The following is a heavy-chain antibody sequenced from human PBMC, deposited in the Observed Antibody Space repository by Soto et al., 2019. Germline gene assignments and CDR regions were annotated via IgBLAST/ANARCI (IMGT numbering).Heavy chain of an antibody. CDR3: ARGWRDGYTGLYYFDH. Sequence: QVQLKESGPGLVKPSQTLSLTCTVSGGSIDSSHFWRRIRQQPGKGLEWIGYIDYGSSTYYNPSLKSRVIISSDTSANQFSLRLSSVTAADTAVFFCARGWRDGYTGLYYFDHWGQGTLVTVSS. J-gene: IGHJ4*02. CDR1: GGSIDSSHF. CDR2: IDYGSST. V-gene: IGHV4-31*03. D-gene: IGHD5-12*01.